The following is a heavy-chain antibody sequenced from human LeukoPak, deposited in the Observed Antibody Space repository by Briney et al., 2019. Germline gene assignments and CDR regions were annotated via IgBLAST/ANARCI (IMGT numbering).Heavy chain of an antibody. CDR2: IYPSGNT. D-gene: IGHD6-19*01. V-gene: IGHV4-4*07. CDR1: GASIRSYY. Sequence: PSETLSLTCTVSGASIRSYYWAWIRQPAGEGLEWIGLIYPSGNTNYNPSLKSRVTMSIDTSKNQFSLRLSSVTAADTAVYYCASSKYSSGWYFDYWGQGTLVTVSS. J-gene: IGHJ4*02. CDR3: ASSKYSSGWYFDY.